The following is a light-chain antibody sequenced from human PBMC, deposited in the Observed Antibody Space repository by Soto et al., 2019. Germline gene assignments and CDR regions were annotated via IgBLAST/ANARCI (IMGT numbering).Light chain of an antibody. Sequence: EIVLTQSPATLSLSPGERATLSCRASQSVSSYLAWYQQKPGQAPRLLIYDASNRATGIPARFSGSGSVTDFPLPISGLQPEDFAVYYCQQRSNWPPLTFGGGTKVEIK. V-gene: IGKV3-11*01. J-gene: IGKJ4*01. CDR1: QSVSSY. CDR2: DAS. CDR3: QQRSNWPPLT.